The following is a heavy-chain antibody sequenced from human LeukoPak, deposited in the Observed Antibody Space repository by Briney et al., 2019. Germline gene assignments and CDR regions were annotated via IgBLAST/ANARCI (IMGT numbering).Heavy chain of an antibody. V-gene: IGHV5-51*01. J-gene: IGHJ4*02. D-gene: IGHD3-22*01. Sequence: GESLKISCMGSGSRFANYWIGWVRQMPGKGLEWMGIIYVGDSDTRYSPSFQGRVTISADKSISTAYLQWSSLKASDTAMYYCARHGSSYDSSAYYSSGQGTLVTVSS. CDR1: GSRFANYW. CDR3: ARHGSSYDSSAYYS. CDR2: IYVGDSDT.